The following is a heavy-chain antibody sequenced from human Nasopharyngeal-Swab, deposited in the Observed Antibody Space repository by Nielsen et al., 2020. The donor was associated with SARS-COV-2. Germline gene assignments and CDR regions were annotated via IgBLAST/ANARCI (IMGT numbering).Heavy chain of an antibody. D-gene: IGHD2-15*01. Sequence: VRQAPGKGLEWVSSISSSSSYIYYADSVKGRFTFSRDNAKNSLYLQMNSLRAEDTAVYYCARDLGYSDPPFDYWGQGTLVTVSS. CDR2: ISSSSSYI. J-gene: IGHJ4*02. CDR3: ARDLGYSDPPFDY. V-gene: IGHV3-21*01.